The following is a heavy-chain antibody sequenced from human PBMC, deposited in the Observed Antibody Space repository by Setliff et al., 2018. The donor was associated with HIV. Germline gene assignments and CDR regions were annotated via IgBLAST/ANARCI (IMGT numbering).Heavy chain of an antibody. D-gene: IGHD2-15*01. CDR2: IKQDGSEK. V-gene: IGHV3-7*01. J-gene: IGHJ4*02. CDR3: ARVPAAIDY. CDR1: GFTFSRYW. Sequence: HPGGSLRLSCAASGFTFSRYWMSWVRQAPGKGLEWVANIKQDGSEKYYVDSVKGRFTISRDNAKNSLYLQMNSLRVDDTAVYYCARVPAAIDYWGQGTLVTVSS.